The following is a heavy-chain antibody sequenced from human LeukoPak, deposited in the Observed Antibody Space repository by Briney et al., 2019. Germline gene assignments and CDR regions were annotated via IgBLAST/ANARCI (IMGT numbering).Heavy chain of an antibody. CDR3: ARVGYYDSSGYYTAGYFDY. CDR1: GFTFSDHY. Sequence: PGGSLRLSCAASGFTFSDHYMDWVRQAPGKGLEWVGRTRNKANSYTTEYAASVKGRFTISRDDSKNSLYLQMNSLKTEDTAMYYCARVGYYDSSGYYTAGYFDYWGQGTLVTVSS. D-gene: IGHD3-22*01. CDR2: TRNKANSYTT. V-gene: IGHV3-72*01. J-gene: IGHJ4*02.